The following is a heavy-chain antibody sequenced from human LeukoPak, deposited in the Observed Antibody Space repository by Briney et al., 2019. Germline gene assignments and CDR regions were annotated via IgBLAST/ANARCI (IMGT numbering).Heavy chain of an antibody. J-gene: IGHJ5*02. CDR1: GGSFSGYY. CDR3: ARLPTYSSGWYRANWFDP. D-gene: IGHD6-19*01. Sequence: PSETLSLTCAVYGGSFSGYYWSWIRQPPGKGLEWIGEINHSGSTNYNPSLKSRVTISVDTSKNQFSLKLSSVTAADTAVYYCARLPTYSSGWYRANWFDPWGQGTLVTVSS. V-gene: IGHV4-34*01. CDR2: INHSGST.